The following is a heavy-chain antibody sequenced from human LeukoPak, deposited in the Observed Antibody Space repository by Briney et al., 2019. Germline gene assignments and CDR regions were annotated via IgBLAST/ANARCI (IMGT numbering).Heavy chain of an antibody. J-gene: IGHJ5*02. CDR1: GYTFASYD. V-gene: IGHV1-8*01. CDR2: MNPHSGNT. D-gene: IGHD2-8*01. CDR3: TRRANGRRYNWFDT. Sequence: ASVKVSCKASGYTFASYDINWVRQATGQELEWMGWMNPHSGNTAYAQKFRGRVTMTKNTSISTAYMELSSLRSDDTAVYYCTRRANGRRYNWFDTWGQGTLVTVSS.